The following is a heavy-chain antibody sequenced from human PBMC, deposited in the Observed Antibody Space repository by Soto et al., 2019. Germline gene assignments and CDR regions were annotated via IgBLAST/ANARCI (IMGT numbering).Heavy chain of an antibody. J-gene: IGHJ4*02. V-gene: IGHV3-33*06. Sequence: QVQLVESGGGVVQPGRSLRLSCAASGFTFSSYGMHWVRQAPGKGLEWVAIIWNDGSNKNYADSVKGRFTVSRDNSKNPLYLQMNSLRAEDTAVYYCAKDLGDYNFHLDFWGQGTLVTVSS. CDR1: GFTFSSYG. CDR3: AKDLGDYNFHLDF. CDR2: IWNDGSNK. D-gene: IGHD4-17*01.